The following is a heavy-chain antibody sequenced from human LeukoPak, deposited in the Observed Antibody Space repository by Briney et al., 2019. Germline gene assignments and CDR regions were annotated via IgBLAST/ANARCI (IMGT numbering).Heavy chain of an antibody. D-gene: IGHD5-24*01. CDR2: MNPNSGNT. J-gene: IGHJ4*02. CDR1: GYTFTSYD. V-gene: IGHV1-8*01. CDR3: ARAGDGYNHRPFDY. Sequence: ASVKVSCKASGYTFTSYDINWVRQATGQGLEWMGWMNPNSGNTGYAQKFQGRVTMTRNTSISTAYMELSSLRSEDTAVYYCARAGDGYNHRPFDYWGQGTLVTVSS.